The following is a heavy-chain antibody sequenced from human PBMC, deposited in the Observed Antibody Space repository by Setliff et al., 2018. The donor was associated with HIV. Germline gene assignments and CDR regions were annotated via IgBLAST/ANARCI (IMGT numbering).Heavy chain of an antibody. CDR2: ISYSGIS. Sequence: PSETLSLTCTVSGGSISSHYWSWIRQPPGKGPEWIGYISYSGISNYNPSLKSRVTISLDTSKNHFSLQLRSVTAADTAVYHCASGHEWLRNWGQGTLVTVSS. CDR1: GGSISSHY. J-gene: IGHJ4*02. V-gene: IGHV4-59*11. D-gene: IGHD5-12*01. CDR3: ASGHEWLRN.